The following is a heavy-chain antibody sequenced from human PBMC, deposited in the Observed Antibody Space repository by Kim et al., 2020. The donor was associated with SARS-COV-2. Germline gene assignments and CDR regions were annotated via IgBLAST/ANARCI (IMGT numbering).Heavy chain of an antibody. V-gene: IGHV3-23*01. CDR3: AKVVGCSSTSCYTVAFDI. CDR1: GFTFSSYA. D-gene: IGHD2-2*02. CDR2: ISGSGGST. Sequence: GGSLRLSCAASGFTFSSYAMSWVRQAPGKGLEWVSAISGSGGSTYYADSVKGRFTISRDNSKNTLYLQMNSLRAEDTAVYYCAKVVGCSSTSCYTVAFDIWGQGTMVTVSS. J-gene: IGHJ3*02.